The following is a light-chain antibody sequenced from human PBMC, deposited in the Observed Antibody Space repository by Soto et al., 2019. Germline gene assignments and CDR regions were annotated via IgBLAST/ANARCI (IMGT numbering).Light chain of an antibody. CDR1: ESVSSSY. Sequence: ENVLTQSPGTLSLSPGERANLSCRAGESVSSSYLAWYQQKPGQAPRLLIYDASSRATGIPDRFSGSGSGTDFTLTISRLEPEDFAVYYCQQYGSSPRTFGQGTKVEIK. V-gene: IGKV3-20*01. CDR2: DAS. CDR3: QQYGSSPRT. J-gene: IGKJ1*01.